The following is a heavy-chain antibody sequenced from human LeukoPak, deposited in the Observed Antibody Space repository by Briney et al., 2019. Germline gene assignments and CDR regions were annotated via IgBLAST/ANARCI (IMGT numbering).Heavy chain of an antibody. Sequence: SETLSLTCAVYGGSFSGYYWSWIRQPPGKGLEWVGEINHSGSTNDNPSLKSRVTISVDTSKNQCSLKLSSVTAADTAVYYCARHEYSGSYYGLSWFDPWGQGTLVTVSS. CDR2: INHSGST. D-gene: IGHD1-26*01. V-gene: IGHV4-34*01. CDR1: GGSFSGYY. CDR3: ARHEYSGSYYGLSWFDP. J-gene: IGHJ5*02.